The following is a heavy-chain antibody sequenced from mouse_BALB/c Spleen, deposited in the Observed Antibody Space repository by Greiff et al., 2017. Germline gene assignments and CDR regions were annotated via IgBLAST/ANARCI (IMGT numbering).Heavy chain of an antibody. Sequence: EVQGVESGGGLVQPGGSRKLSCAASGFTFSSFGMHWVRQAPEKGLEWVAYISSGSSTIYYADTVKGRFTISRDNPKNTLFLQMTSLRSEDTAMYYCARSRDGPWFAYWGQGTLVTVSA. J-gene: IGHJ3*01. V-gene: IGHV5-17*02. CDR1: GFTFSSFG. CDR2: ISSGSSTI. D-gene: IGHD1-2*01. CDR3: ARSRDGPWFAY.